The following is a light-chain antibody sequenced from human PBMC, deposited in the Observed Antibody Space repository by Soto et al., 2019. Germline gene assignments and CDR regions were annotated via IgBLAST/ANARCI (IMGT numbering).Light chain of an antibody. V-gene: IGLV1-36*01. Sequence: QSVLTQPRSVSGAPRQRVTISCSGSSSNIGNHPVNWYQQLPGKSPKLLIYYDDLLSSGVSDRFSGSKYGTSASLVISGLQSEDEADYHCAAWDDTLNGVVFGGGTKLTVL. CDR1: SSNIGNHP. CDR2: YDD. CDR3: AAWDDTLNGVV. J-gene: IGLJ2*01.